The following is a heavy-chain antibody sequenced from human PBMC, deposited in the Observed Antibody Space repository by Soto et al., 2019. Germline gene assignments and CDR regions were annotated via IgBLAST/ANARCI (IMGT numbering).Heavy chain of an antibody. CDR2: IWYDGSNK. Sequence: QVQLVESGGGVVQPGRSLRLSCATSGFTLSSYAMHWVRQAPGKGLEWVAAIWYDGSNKYYADSVKGRFTISKDNSKNTLYLQMNSLRAEDTAVYYCAREKDCTSATCYRGHFDYWGQGALVTVSS. CDR1: GFTLSSYA. V-gene: IGHV3-33*01. CDR3: AREKDCTSATCYRGHFDY. D-gene: IGHD2-2*01. J-gene: IGHJ4*02.